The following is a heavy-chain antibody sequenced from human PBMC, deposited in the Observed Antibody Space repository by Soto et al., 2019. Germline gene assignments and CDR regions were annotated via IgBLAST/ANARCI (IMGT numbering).Heavy chain of an antibody. CDR1: GYRFTXYW. Sequence: GESLKISCKVSGYRFTXYWIGWVRQMPGKGLEWMAIIYPDDSDTRYSPSFQGQVTISADKSITTAYLQWSSLEASDTAMYYCARRDTAGMDVWGQGTSVTVSS. CDR3: ARRDTAGMDV. J-gene: IGHJ6*02. V-gene: IGHV5-51*01. D-gene: IGHD4-17*01. CDR2: IYPDDSDT.